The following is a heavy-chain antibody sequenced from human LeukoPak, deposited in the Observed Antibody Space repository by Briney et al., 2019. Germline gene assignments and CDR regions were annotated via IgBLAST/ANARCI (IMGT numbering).Heavy chain of an antibody. J-gene: IGHJ4*02. V-gene: IGHV4-59*01. CDR1: GGSLSSYY. Sequence: PSETLSLTCAVSGGSLSSYYWSWIRQPPGRGLEWIGSIHYSGSTSYNSSLKSRVTISVDTSKNQFSLKLSSVTPADTAVYYCARHSRYFDYWGQGTLVTVSS. CDR2: IHYSGST. D-gene: IGHD6-13*01. CDR3: ARHSRYFDY.